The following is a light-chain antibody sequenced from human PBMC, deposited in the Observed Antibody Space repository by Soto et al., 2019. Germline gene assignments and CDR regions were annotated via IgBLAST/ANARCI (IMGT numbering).Light chain of an antibody. CDR3: AAWDDSRLGSGV. CDR2: SND. CDR1: SSNIGSNN. J-gene: IGLJ3*02. V-gene: IGLV1-44*01. Sequence: QSVLTQPPSASGTPGQRVTISCSGSSSNIGSNNVNWYQQVPGTAPKLLVYSNDQRPSGVPARFSGSKSGTSASLAIAGLQSEDEADYYCAAWDDSRLGSGVFGGGTKLTVL.